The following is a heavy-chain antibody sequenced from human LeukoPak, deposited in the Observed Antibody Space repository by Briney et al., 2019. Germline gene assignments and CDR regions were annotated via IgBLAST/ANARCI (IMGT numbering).Heavy chain of an antibody. CDR3: ARDGDDTYYFDS. V-gene: IGHV3-11*01. J-gene: IGHJ4*02. CDR1: GFTFSDYY. CDR2: ISKSGTTV. Sequence: PGGSLRLSCVTSGFTFSDYYMSWIRQAPGKGLEWVSYISKSGTTVYYADSVMGRFTISRDNVKNSLSLYMNSLRPEVTAFYFCARDGDDTYYFDSWGQGALVTVSS.